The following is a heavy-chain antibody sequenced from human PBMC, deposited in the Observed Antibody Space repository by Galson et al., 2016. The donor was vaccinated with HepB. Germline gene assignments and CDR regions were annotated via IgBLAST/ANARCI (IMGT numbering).Heavy chain of an antibody. J-gene: IGHJ4*02. CDR2: ASGNGATT. V-gene: IGHV3-23*01. Sequence: SLRLSCAGSGFIFSSYAMNWVRQAPGKGLEWVSTASGNGATTYYADSVKGRFTISRDNSKNTLYLQMNSLRAEDTAIDYCAKNFRVYYKPVHYWGQGTLVTFSS. CDR1: GFIFSSYA. D-gene: IGHD3-10*01. CDR3: AKNFRVYYKPVHY.